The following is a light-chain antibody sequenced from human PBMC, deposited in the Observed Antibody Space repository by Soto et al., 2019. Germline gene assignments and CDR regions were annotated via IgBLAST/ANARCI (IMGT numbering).Light chain of an antibody. Sequence: EIVLTQSPGTLSLSPGERATLSCRASQSVSDSSLAWYHQKPGQATRLLIYGASRRATGIPDTFSGSGSGTDFTLTISRLAPEDFAVYYCQLYGDSPMYTFGQGTKLEIK. CDR2: GAS. V-gene: IGKV3-20*01. J-gene: IGKJ2*01. CDR1: QSVSDSS. CDR3: QLYGDSPMYT.